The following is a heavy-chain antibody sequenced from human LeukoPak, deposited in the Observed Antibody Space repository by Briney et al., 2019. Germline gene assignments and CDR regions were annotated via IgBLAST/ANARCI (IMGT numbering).Heavy chain of an antibody. Sequence: PSETLSLTCAVSGGSITSYYWSWIRQPPGKGLEWIGEINHSGSTNYNPSLKSRVTISVDTSKNQFSLKLSSVTAADTAVYYCARGLYCSGGSCYWFDPWGQGTLVTVSS. CDR3: ARGLYCSGGSCYWFDP. J-gene: IGHJ5*02. CDR2: INHSGST. CDR1: GGSITSYY. D-gene: IGHD2-15*01. V-gene: IGHV4-34*01.